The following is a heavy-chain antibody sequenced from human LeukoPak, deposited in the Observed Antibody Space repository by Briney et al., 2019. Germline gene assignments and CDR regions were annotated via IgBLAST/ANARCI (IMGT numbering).Heavy chain of an antibody. Sequence: SETLSLTCAVYGGSFSGYYWSWIRQPPGKGLEWIGEINHSGSTNYNPSLKSRVTISVDTSKSQFSLKLSSVTAADTAVYYCARGRLRDGYNYWDYFDYWGQGILVTVSS. CDR2: INHSGST. CDR1: GGSFSGYY. V-gene: IGHV4-34*01. D-gene: IGHD5-24*01. CDR3: ARGRLRDGYNYWDYFDY. J-gene: IGHJ4*02.